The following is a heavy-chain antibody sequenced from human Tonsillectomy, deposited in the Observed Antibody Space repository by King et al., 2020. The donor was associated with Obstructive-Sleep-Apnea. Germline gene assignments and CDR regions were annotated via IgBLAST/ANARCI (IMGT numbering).Heavy chain of an antibody. D-gene: IGHD3-10*01. CDR2: IRDKSYGGTT. CDR1: GFTFADYA. J-gene: IGHJ4*02. CDR3: TRGAQYIGSGTSDY. Sequence: VQLVESGGGLVQPGRSLRLSCTSSGFTFADYAFSWFRQAPGKGLEWVGFIRDKSYGGTTEYAASVKGRFSISRDDSKGIAYLQMDSLKTEDTAVYYCTRGAQYIGSGTSDYWGLGTLVSVSS. V-gene: IGHV3-49*03.